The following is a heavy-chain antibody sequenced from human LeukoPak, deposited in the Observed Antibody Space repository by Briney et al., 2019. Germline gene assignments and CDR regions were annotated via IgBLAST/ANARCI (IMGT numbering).Heavy chain of an antibody. V-gene: IGHV1-2*02. J-gene: IGHJ4*02. CDR1: GYTFTVYY. Sequence: ASVKVSCKASGYTFTVYYMHWVRQAPGQGLEWMGWTNPNSGGTNYAQKFQGRVTMTRDTSISTAYMELSRLRSDDTALYYCTRDVRPRGGIDSWGQGTLVTVSS. D-gene: IGHD3-10*01. CDR2: TNPNSGGT. CDR3: TRDVRPRGGIDS.